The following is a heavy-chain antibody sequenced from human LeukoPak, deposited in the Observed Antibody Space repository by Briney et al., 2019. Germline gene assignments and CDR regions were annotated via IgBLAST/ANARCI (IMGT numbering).Heavy chain of an antibody. CDR1: GFTFSSYG. J-gene: IGHJ5*02. V-gene: IGHV3-33*01. Sequence: GGSLRLSCAASGFTFSSYGMHWVRQAPGKGLEWVAVIWYDGSNKYYADSVKGRFTISRDNSKNTLYLQMNSLRAEDTAVYSCARDRADSSIAARPAGWFDPWGQGTLVTVSS. CDR2: IWYDGSNK. CDR3: ARDRADSSIAARPAGWFDP. D-gene: IGHD6-6*01.